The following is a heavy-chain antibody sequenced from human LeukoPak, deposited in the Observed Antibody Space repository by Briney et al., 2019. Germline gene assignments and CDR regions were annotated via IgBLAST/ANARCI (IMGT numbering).Heavy chain of an antibody. D-gene: IGHD4-17*01. Sequence: SVKVSCKASGDTFTTYVMNWVRQAPGQRLEWMGWINAGNGNTKYSQEFQGRVTITRDTSASTAYMELSSLRSEDMAVYYCARATLGTTVSPDFDIWGQGTMVTVSS. CDR3: ARATLGTTVSPDFDI. CDR2: INAGNGNT. CDR1: GDTFTTYV. V-gene: IGHV1-3*03. J-gene: IGHJ3*02.